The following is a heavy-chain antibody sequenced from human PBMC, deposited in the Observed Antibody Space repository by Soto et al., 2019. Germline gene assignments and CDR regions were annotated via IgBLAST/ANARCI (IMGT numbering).Heavy chain of an antibody. CDR1: GYSFIDYY. J-gene: IGHJ4*02. Sequence: ASVKVSCKASGYSFIDYYMHWVRQAPGQGFEWMGRISPRSGGTNYAQKFEGRVTMTWDTSLNTAYMELSSLISEDTAVYYCARPPGYISDWYYFDLWGQGTLVTVSS. CDR3: ARPPGYISDWYYFDL. V-gene: IGHV1-2*02. CDR2: ISPRSGGT. D-gene: IGHD3-9*01.